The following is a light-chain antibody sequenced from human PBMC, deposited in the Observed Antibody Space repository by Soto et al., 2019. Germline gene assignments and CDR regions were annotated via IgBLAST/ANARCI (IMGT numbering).Light chain of an antibody. CDR2: EVS. Sequence: QSALTQPASVSGSPGQSITISCTGTSSDVGGYNYVSWYQQHPGKVTKLMIYEVSDRPSGVFNRFSASKSGNTASLTISGLQAEDEADYYCSSYTSSTTLVFGGGTKLTVL. V-gene: IGLV2-14*01. CDR1: SSDVGGYNY. J-gene: IGLJ2*01. CDR3: SSYTSSTTLV.